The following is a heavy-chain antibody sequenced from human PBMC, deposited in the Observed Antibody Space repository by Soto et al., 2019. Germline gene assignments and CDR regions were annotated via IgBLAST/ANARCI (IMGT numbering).Heavy chain of an antibody. D-gene: IGHD1-26*01. CDR1: GFTFTGFA. V-gene: IGHV3-30*04. J-gene: IGHJ4*02. CDR3: ARGGAMGVDY. Sequence: GGSLRLSCAASGFTFTGFAVHWVRQAPGKWMEWVAVISYDGRNSHYADSVKGRLTISRDNSKNTVFLHVNTLRDEDTAVYYCARGGAMGVDYWGQGTLVTVSS. CDR2: ISYDGRNS.